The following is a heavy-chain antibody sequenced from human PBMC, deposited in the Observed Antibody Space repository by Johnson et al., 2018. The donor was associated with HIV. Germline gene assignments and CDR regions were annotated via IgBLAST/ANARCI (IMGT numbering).Heavy chain of an antibody. Sequence: VQLVESGGGLVQPGGSLRLSCAASGFTFSNYAMHWVRQAPGKGLEWVAVISYDGSNKYYADSVKGRFTISRDNSKNTLYLQMNSLTTEDTAVYYCARVLESKVAAGSWAFDIWGQGTMVTVSS. J-gene: IGHJ3*02. D-gene: IGHD6-13*01. CDR3: ARVLESKVAAGSWAFDI. CDR2: ISYDGSNK. V-gene: IGHV3-30-3*01. CDR1: GFTFSNYA.